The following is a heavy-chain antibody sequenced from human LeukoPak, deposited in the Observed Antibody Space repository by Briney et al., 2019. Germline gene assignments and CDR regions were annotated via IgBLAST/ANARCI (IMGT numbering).Heavy chain of an antibody. Sequence: PSGTLSLTCAVSGGSISSSNWWSWVRQPPGKGLEWIGEIYHSGSTNYNPSLKSRVTISVGKSKNQFPLKLSSVTAADTAVYYCARDHRPSITIFGEHYYYGMDVWGQGTTVTVSS. D-gene: IGHD3-3*01. V-gene: IGHV4-4*02. J-gene: IGHJ6*02. CDR3: ARDHRPSITIFGEHYYYGMDV. CDR1: GGSISSSNW. CDR2: IYHSGST.